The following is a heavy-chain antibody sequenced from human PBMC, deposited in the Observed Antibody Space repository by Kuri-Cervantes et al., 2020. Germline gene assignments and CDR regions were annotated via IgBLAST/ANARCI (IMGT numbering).Heavy chain of an antibody. CDR1: EFTFSNFA. V-gene: IGHV3-23*01. CDR2: ISGSGFST. Sequence: GGSLRLSCAASEFTFSNFAMSWVRQAPGKGLEWVSVISGSGFSTHYADSVKGRFTISRDNSKNTLYLQMNSLRAEDTAVYYCAKDRIVGATPDAFDIWGQGTMVTVSS. J-gene: IGHJ3*02. D-gene: IGHD1-26*01. CDR3: AKDRIVGATPDAFDI.